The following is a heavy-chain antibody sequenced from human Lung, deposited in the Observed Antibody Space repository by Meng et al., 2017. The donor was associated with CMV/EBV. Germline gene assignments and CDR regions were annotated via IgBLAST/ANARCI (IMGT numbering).Heavy chain of an antibody. Sequence: SETLSLTCHVSGGFISSYYWSWTRQLPGTGLEWIGYIYYSGSTNYNPSLKSRVTISVDTSKNQFSLKLRSVTAADTAVYYCARLYSSSWFLPSGMDVWGQGTXVTVYS. CDR1: GGFISSYY. D-gene: IGHD6-13*01. V-gene: IGHV4-59*01. CDR2: IYYSGST. CDR3: ARLYSSSWFLPSGMDV. J-gene: IGHJ6*02.